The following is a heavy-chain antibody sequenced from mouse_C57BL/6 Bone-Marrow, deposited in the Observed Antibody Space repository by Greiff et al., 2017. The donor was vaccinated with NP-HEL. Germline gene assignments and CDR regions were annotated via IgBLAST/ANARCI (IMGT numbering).Heavy chain of an antibody. CDR2: IFPGSGST. D-gene: IGHD2-5*01. CDR3: ARRHYSIISPLYYFDY. V-gene: IGHV1-75*01. J-gene: IGHJ2*01. Sequence: QVQLKESGPELVKPGASVKISCKASGYTFTDYYINWVKQRPGQGLEWIGWIFPGSGSTYYNEKFKGKATLTVDKSSSTAYMLLSSLTSEDSAVYFCARRHYSIISPLYYFDYWGQGTTLTVSS. CDR1: GYTFTDYY.